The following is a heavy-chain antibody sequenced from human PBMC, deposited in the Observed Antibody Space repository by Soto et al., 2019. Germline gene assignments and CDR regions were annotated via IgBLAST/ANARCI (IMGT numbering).Heavy chain of an antibody. CDR3: TPDPGIVVVVAATDY. J-gene: IGHJ4*02. V-gene: IGHV3-15*01. Sequence: GGSLRLSCAASGFTFSNAWMSWVRQAPGKGLEWVGRIKSKTDGGTTDYAAPVKGRFTISRDDSKNTLYLQMNSLKTEDTAVYYCTPDPGIVVVVAATDYWGQGTLVTVSS. CDR2: IKSKTDGGTT. D-gene: IGHD2-15*01. CDR1: GFTFSNAW.